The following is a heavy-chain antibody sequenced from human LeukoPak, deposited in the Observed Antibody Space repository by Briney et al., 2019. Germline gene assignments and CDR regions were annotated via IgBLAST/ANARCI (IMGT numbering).Heavy chain of an antibody. D-gene: IGHD3-3*02. J-gene: IGHJ6*02. V-gene: IGHV1-18*01. CDR2: ISAYNGNT. Sequence: ASVKVSCKASGYTFTSYGISWVRQAPGQGLEWMGWISAYNGNTNYAQKLQGRVTMTTDTSTSTAYMELRSLRPDDTAVYYCASGLPHFRYYGMDVWGQGTTVTVSS. CDR1: GYTFTSYG. CDR3: ASGLPHFRYYGMDV.